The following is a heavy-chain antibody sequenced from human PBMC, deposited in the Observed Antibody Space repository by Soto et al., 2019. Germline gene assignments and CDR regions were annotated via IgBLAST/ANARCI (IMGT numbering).Heavy chain of an antibody. Sequence: SVKVSCKASGGTFSSYAISGVRQAPGEGLEWMGGIIPIFGTANYAQKFQGRVTITADESTSTAYMELSSLRSEDTAVYYCARDAEYSSSSGYYYYGMDVWGQGTTVTVSS. V-gene: IGHV1-69*13. CDR1: GGTFSSYA. CDR3: ARDAEYSSSSGYYYYGMDV. CDR2: IIPIFGTA. J-gene: IGHJ6*02. D-gene: IGHD6-6*01.